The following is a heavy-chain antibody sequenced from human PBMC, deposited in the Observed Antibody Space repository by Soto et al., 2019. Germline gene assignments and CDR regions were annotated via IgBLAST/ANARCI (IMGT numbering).Heavy chain of an antibody. CDR1: GYTFTGYY. D-gene: IGHD4-17*01. CDR3: ARDPYGDYEGGWFDP. CDR2: INPNSGGT. V-gene: IGHV1-2*02. J-gene: IGHJ5*02. Sequence: QVQLVQSGAEVKKPGASVKVSCKASGYTFTGYYMHWVRQAPGQGLERMGWINPNSGGTNYAQKFQGRVTMTRDTSIRTAYMELSRLRSDDTAVYYCARDPYGDYEGGWFDPWGQGTLVTVSS.